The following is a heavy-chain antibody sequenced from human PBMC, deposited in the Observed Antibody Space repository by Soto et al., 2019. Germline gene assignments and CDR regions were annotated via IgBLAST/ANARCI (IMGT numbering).Heavy chain of an antibody. J-gene: IGHJ5*02. CDR2: IDPSDSYT. Sequence: PGESLKISCKGSGYTFTSYWISWVRQMPGKGLEWMGRIDPSDSYTSYSPSFQGHVTISADKSISTAYLQWSSLKASDTAMYYCALPCSGTSCYSSNWFDPWGPGTLVTVSS. D-gene: IGHD2-2*01. V-gene: IGHV5-10-1*01. CDR1: GYTFTSYW. CDR3: ALPCSGTSCYSSNWFDP.